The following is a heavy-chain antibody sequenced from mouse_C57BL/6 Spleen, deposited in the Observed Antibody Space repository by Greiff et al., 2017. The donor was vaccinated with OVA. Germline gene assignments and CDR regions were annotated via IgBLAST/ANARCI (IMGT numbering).Heavy chain of an antibody. J-gene: IGHJ3*01. V-gene: IGHV14-3*01. CDR2: IDPANGNT. D-gene: IGHD2-2*01. CDR1: GFNIKNTY. Sequence: EVKLVESVAELVRPGASVKLSCTASGFNIKNTYMHWVKQRPEQGLEWIGRIDPANGNTKYAPKFPGKATITADTSSNTAYLQLSSLTSDDTAIYYCAISNVYYGYDVGFAYWGQGTLVTVSA. CDR3: AISNVYYGYDVGFAY.